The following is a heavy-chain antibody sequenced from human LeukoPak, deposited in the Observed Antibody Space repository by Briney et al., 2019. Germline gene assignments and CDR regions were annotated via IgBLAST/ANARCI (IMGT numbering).Heavy chain of an antibody. J-gene: IGHJ5*02. D-gene: IGHD6-19*01. CDR3: ARETYTSGWHL. Sequence: PGGSLRLSCATSGFTFSSFWMSWVRQAPGKGLEWVANINQDANEIYYVDSVKGRFTISRDNAKSSLFLQMRSLRVEDTAVYYCARETYTSGWHLWGQGTLVTVSS. CDR1: GFTFSSFW. CDR2: INQDANEI. V-gene: IGHV3-7*01.